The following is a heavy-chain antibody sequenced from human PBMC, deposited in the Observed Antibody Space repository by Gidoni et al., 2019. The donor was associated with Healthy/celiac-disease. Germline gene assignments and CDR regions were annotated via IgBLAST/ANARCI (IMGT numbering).Heavy chain of an antibody. CDR1: GFTFSSYS. Sequence: EVQLVESGGGLVKPGGSLRLSCAASGFTFSSYSMNWVRQAPGKGLEWVSSISSSSSYIYYADSVKGRFTISRDNAKNSLNLQMNSLRAEDTAVYYCARELDSSWYEDYYGMDVWGQGTTVTVSS. V-gene: IGHV3-21*01. D-gene: IGHD6-13*01. CDR3: ARELDSSWYEDYYGMDV. CDR2: ISSSSSYI. J-gene: IGHJ6*02.